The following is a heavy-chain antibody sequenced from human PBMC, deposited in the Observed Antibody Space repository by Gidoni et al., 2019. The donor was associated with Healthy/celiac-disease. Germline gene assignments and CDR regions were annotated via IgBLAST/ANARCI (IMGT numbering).Heavy chain of an antibody. J-gene: IGHJ5*02. CDR2: IIPILGIA. CDR1: GGTFSSYT. CDR3: ASLLGYDFWSDP. D-gene: IGHD3-3*01. Sequence: QVQLVQSGAEVKKPGSSVKVSCQASGGTFSSYTISCVRQAHGQGLEWMGRIIPILGIANYAQKFQGRVTITADKSTSTDYMEMSSLRSEDTAVYYCASLLGYDFWSDPWGQGTLVTVSS. V-gene: IGHV1-69*02.